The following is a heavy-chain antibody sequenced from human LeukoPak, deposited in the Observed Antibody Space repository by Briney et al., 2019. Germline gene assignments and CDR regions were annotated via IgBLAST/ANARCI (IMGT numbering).Heavy chain of an antibody. Sequence: SETLSLTCTVSGGSISSYYWSWIRQPAGKGLEWIGRIYTSGSTNYNPSLKSRVTMSVDTSKNQFSLKLSSVTAADTAVYYCAGSIPAAQLRGWFDPWGQGTLVTVSS. CDR3: AGSIPAAQLRGWFDP. D-gene: IGHD6-13*01. J-gene: IGHJ5*02. CDR2: IYTSGST. CDR1: GGSISSYY. V-gene: IGHV4-4*07.